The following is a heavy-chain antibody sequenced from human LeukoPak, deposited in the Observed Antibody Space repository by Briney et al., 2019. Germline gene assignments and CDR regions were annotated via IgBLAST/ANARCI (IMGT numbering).Heavy chain of an antibody. Sequence: PSQTLSLTCAVPGGSISSGGYSWSWIRQPPGKGLEWIGNIYHSGSTYYNPSLKSRVTISVDRSKNQFSLKLSSVTAADTAVYYCARADSSSTGDYYYGMDVWGQGTTVTVSS. CDR2: IYHSGST. J-gene: IGHJ6*02. D-gene: IGHD6-6*01. V-gene: IGHV4-30-2*01. CDR1: GGSISSGGYS. CDR3: ARADSSSTGDYYYGMDV.